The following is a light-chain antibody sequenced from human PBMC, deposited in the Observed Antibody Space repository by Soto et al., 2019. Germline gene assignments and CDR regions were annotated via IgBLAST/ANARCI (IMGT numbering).Light chain of an antibody. CDR1: SSDVGGYDY. J-gene: IGLJ1*01. Sequence: QSALTQPPSASGSPGQSVTISCTGTSSDVGGYDYVSWYQQHPGKAPKLMIYEVTIRPSGVSDRFSGSKSGNTASLTVSELQAEDEADYYCSSYTGGNPSCVFGTGLKVAVL. V-gene: IGLV2-8*01. CDR2: EVT. CDR3: SSYTGGNPSCV.